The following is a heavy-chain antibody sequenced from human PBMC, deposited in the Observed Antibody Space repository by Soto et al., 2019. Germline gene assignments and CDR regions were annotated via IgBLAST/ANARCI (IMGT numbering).Heavy chain of an antibody. CDR3: ARGYSSSSAAFDY. J-gene: IGHJ4*02. D-gene: IGHD6-13*01. CDR1: GFTFSSYA. CDR2: ISYDGSNK. Sequence: QVQLVESGGGVVQPGRSLRLSCAASGFTFSSYAIHWVRQAQGKGLEWVAVISYDGSNKYYADSVKGRFTISRDNSKNTLYLQMNSLRAEDTAVYYCARGYSSSSAAFDYWGQGTLVTVSS. V-gene: IGHV3-30-3*01.